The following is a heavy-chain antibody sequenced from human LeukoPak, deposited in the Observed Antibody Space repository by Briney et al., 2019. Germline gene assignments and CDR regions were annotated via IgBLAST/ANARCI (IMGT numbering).Heavy chain of an antibody. Sequence: EPSETLSLTCTVSGGSISSSYWGWIRQPPGKGLEWIGYTHYSGSTSFNPSLKGRLTISVDTSKNQFSLKLTSVTAADTAVYYCARGTLERWLRTRVWFDPWGQGTLVTVSS. CDR3: ARGTLERWLRTRVWFDP. V-gene: IGHV4-59*12. J-gene: IGHJ5*02. CDR1: GGSISSSY. D-gene: IGHD5-24*01. CDR2: THYSGST.